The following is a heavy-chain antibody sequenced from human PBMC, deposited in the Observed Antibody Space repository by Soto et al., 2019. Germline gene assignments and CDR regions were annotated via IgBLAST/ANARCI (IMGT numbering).Heavy chain of an antibody. CDR1: GGSISSSSYY. CDR3: ARYYYGSGSYYNPFFDY. CDR2: IYYSGST. D-gene: IGHD3-10*01. Sequence: GSLRLSCTVSGGSISSSSYYWGWIRQPPGKGLEWIGSIYYSGSTYYNPSLKSRVTISVDTSKNQFSQKRSSVTAADTAVYYCARYYYGSGSYYNPFFDYWGQGTLVTVSS. J-gene: IGHJ4*02. V-gene: IGHV4-39*01.